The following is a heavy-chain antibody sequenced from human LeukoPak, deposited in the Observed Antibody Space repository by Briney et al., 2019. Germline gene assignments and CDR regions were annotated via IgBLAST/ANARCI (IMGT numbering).Heavy chain of an antibody. CDR3: AKESGYDVDLEY. D-gene: IGHD5-12*01. CDR2: ISTTSGIT. V-gene: IGHV3-48*04. J-gene: IGHJ4*02. CDR1: GFTFSSYS. Sequence: GGSLRLSCAASGFTFSSYSMNWVRQAPGQGLEWLSYISTTSGITYYADSVQGRFTISRDNAKNSLYLQMNSLRVEDTAVYYCAKESGYDVDLEYWGQGALVTVSS.